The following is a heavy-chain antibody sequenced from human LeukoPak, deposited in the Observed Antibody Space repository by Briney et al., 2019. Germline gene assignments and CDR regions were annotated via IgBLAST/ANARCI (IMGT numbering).Heavy chain of an antibody. V-gene: IGHV3-11*04. Sequence: GGSLRLSCAVSGFTFRDNSMQWVRQAPGRGLEWVSYISAAGSVRHYTDSVRGRFTISRGNAANVLHLQMDSLRGEDTAVYYCVCHFSSSFGSYWGQGTLVTVSS. D-gene: IGHD3-10*01. CDR1: GFTFRDNS. J-gene: IGHJ4*02. CDR2: ISAAGSVR. CDR3: VCHFSSSFGSY.